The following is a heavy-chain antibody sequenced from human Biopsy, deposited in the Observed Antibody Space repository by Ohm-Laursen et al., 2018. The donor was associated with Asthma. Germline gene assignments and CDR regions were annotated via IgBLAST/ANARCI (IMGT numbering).Heavy chain of an antibody. CDR2: INSVLGTT. Sequence: SVKVSCKSLGGTFNTYVIGWVRQAPGQGLEWMGGINSVLGTTTYPQKFQDRVTIIADDSTSTVYMELSSLRSEDTAVYYCARKAGSCISRTCYSLDFWGQGTLVTVSS. CDR1: GGTFNTYV. V-gene: IGHV1-69*13. D-gene: IGHD2-2*01. J-gene: IGHJ4*02. CDR3: ARKAGSCISRTCYSLDF.